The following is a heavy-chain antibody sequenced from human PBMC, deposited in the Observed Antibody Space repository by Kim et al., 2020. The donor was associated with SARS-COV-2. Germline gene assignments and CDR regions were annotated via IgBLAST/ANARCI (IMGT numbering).Heavy chain of an antibody. CDR1: GGTFSSNG. J-gene: IGHJ4*02. D-gene: IGHD2-2*01. CDR3: AREALTATPPAFDY. V-gene: IGHV1-69*13. CDR2: LFPMFDTT. Sequence: SVKVSCKASGGTFSSNGISWVRQAPGLGLEWMGGLFPMFDTTNYAQKFKGRVTITADESTRTSYMDLSSLRSDDTGLNYCAREALTATPPAFDYWGQGTLVTVTS.